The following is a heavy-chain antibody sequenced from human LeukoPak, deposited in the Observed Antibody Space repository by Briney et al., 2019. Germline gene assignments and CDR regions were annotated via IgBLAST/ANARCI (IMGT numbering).Heavy chain of an antibody. CDR1: GYTFTGYY. CDR2: INPNSGGT. V-gene: IGHV1-2*02. J-gene: IGHJ3*02. Sequence: ASVKVSCKASGYTFTGYYMHWVRQAPGQGLEWMGWINPNSGGTNYAQKFQGRVTMTRDTSISTAYMELSRLRSDDTAVYYCAREMATTRGAFDIWGQGTMVTVSS. CDR3: AREMATTRGAFDI. D-gene: IGHD5-24*01.